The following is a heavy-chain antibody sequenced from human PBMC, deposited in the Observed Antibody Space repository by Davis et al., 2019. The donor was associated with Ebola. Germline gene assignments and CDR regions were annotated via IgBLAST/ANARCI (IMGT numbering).Heavy chain of an antibody. V-gene: IGHV1-69*13. Sequence: AASVKVSCKASGGTFSNYAVSWVRRAPGQGLEWMGAIIPIFGTTNYAQKFQGRVTITADESTSTAYMELSSLRSEDTAMYYCARADWNPSGFDIWGQGTMVTVSS. D-gene: IGHD1-1*01. CDR1: GGTFSNYA. J-gene: IGHJ3*02. CDR2: IIPIFGTT. CDR3: ARADWNPSGFDI.